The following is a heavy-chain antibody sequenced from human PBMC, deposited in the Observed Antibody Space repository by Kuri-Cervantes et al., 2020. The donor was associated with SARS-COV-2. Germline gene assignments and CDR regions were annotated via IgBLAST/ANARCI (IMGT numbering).Heavy chain of an antibody. V-gene: IGHV4-61*08. CDR2: IYYSGST. J-gene: IGHJ4*02. CDR3: ARSKSYGTSSIPYFDH. CDR1: GGSISSGGYS. Sequence: SETLSLTCAVSGGSISSGGYSWSWIRQPPGKGLEWIGYIYYSGSTNYNPSLKSRVTMSVDTSKNQFSLKMTSVTAADTAVYYCARSKSYGTSSIPYFDHLGQGTLVTVSS. D-gene: IGHD6-6*01.